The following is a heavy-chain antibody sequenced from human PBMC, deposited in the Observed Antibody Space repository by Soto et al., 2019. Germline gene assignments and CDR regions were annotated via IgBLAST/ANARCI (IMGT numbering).Heavy chain of an antibody. D-gene: IGHD6-19*01. CDR1: GGSISSSSYY. CDR3: ARNPQFAIGPAVGDAFDI. CDR2: IYYSGST. Sequence: QLQLQESGPGLVKPSETLSLTCTVSGGSISSSSYYWGWIRQPPGKGLEWIGSIYYSGSTYYNPSLKSRVTISVDTSTNQFSLKLSSVTAADTAVYYCARNPQFAIGPAVGDAFDIWGQGTMVTVSS. J-gene: IGHJ3*02. V-gene: IGHV4-39*01.